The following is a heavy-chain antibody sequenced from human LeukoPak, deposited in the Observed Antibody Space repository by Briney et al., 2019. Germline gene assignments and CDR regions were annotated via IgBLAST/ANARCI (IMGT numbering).Heavy chain of an antibody. CDR2: INHSGST. Sequence: SETLSLTCAVYGGSFSGYYWSWIRQPPGKGLEWIGEINHSGSTNYNPSLKSRVTISVDTSKNQFSLKLSSVTAADTAVYYCARLTGAQGDYWGQGTLVTVSS. CDR3: ARLTGAQGDY. CDR1: GGSFSGYY. J-gene: IGHJ4*02. D-gene: IGHD3-10*01. V-gene: IGHV4-34*01.